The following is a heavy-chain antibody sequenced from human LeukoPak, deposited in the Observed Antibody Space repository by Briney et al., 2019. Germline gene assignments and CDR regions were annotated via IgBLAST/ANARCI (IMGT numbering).Heavy chain of an antibody. Sequence: ASVKVSCKASGYTFTSYYMHWVRQAPGQGLEWMGIINPSGGSTSYAQKFQGRVTMTRDTSTSTVYMELSSLRSEDTAVYYCARAAVDYYDSSGYYTSFDYWGQGTLVTVSS. D-gene: IGHD3-22*01. V-gene: IGHV1-46*01. CDR1: GYTFTSYY. J-gene: IGHJ4*02. CDR3: ARAAVDYYDSSGYYTSFDY. CDR2: INPSGGST.